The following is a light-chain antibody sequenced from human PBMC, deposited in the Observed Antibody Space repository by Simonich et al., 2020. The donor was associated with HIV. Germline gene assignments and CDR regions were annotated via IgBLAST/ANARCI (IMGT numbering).Light chain of an antibody. CDR3: QTWGSGIQV. V-gene: IGLV4-69*01. J-gene: IGLJ3*02. CDR1: SGHSSYA. CDR2: VNNDGSH. Sequence: QIVLTQSPSASASLGASVKLTCTRSSGHSSYAIAWHQQQPEKGPRYLMKVNNDGSHNKGDGIPDRFSGSSAGAERYLTISSLQSEDEADYYCQTWGSGIQVFGGGTKLTVL.